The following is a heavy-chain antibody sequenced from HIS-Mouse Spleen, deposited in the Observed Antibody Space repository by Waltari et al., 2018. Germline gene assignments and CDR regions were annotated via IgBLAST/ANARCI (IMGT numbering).Heavy chain of an antibody. J-gene: IGHJ4*02. CDR1: GGSISSSSYY. CDR2: IYYSGST. Sequence: QLQLQESGPGLVKPSETLSLTCTVSGGSISSSSYYWGWIRQPPGKGLEWIGSIYYSGSTYYNPSLKSRVTISVDTSKNQFSLKLSSVTAADTAVYYCARRTGYSYGYYWGQGTLVTVSS. CDR3: ARRTGYSYGYY. D-gene: IGHD5-18*01. V-gene: IGHV4-39*01.